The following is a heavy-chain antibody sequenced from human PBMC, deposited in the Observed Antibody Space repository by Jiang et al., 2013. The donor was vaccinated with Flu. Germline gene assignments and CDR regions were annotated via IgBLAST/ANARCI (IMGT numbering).Heavy chain of an antibody. V-gene: IGHV1-2*02. J-gene: IGHJ4*02. CDR3: ARGKYYDILTGYYFDY. Sequence: SGAEVKKPGASVKVSCKASGYTFTGYYMHWVRQAPGQGLEWMGWINPNSGGTNYAQKFQGRVTMTRDTSISTAYMELSRLRSDDTAVYYCARGKYYDILTGYYFDYWGQGTLVTVS. D-gene: IGHD3-9*01. CDR2: INPNSGGT. CDR1: GYTFTGYY.